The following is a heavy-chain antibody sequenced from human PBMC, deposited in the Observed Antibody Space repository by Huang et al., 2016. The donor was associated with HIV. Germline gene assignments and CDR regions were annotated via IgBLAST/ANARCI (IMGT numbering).Heavy chain of an antibody. CDR3: AKDRGDGYSGYDYDY. J-gene: IGHJ4*02. CDR1: GFTFRNYA. CDR2: MSGSSGNI. V-gene: IGHV3-23*01. D-gene: IGHD5-12*01. Sequence: EVQMWESGGTLVQPGGCLRLSCGASGFTFRNYAMSWGRQAAGKWLEWVSFMSGSSGNIYDADSVKWRFTISRDNVKKTVYLQMNSLRVEDAAVYYCAKDRGDGYSGYDYDYWGQGTLVTVSS.